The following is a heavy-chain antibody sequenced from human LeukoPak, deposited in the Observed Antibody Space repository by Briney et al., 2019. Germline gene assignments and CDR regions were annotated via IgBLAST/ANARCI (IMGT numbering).Heavy chain of an antibody. CDR3: ARGHLRGYSYGAYDY. J-gene: IGHJ4*02. CDR2: ISYDGSNK. Sequence: GGSLRLSCAASGFTFSSYAMHWVRQAPGKGLEWVAVISYDGSNKYYADSVKGRFTISRDNSKNTLYLQMNSLRAEDTAVYYCARGHLRGYSYGAYDYWGQGTLVTVSS. CDR1: GFTFSSYA. D-gene: IGHD5-18*01. V-gene: IGHV3-30*04.